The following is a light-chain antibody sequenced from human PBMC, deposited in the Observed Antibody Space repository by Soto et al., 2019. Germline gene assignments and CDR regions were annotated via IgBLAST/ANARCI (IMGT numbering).Light chain of an antibody. CDR1: QSVGSNY. CDR3: HQYGSSLRT. CDR2: GAS. V-gene: IGKV3-20*01. J-gene: IGKJ4*01. Sequence: PGERATLSCRASQSVGSNYLAWDQQKPGQPPRLLIYGASSRATDISDRFSGSGSGTDFTLTISGLEPEDFAVYYCHQYGSSLRTFGGGTKVEIK.